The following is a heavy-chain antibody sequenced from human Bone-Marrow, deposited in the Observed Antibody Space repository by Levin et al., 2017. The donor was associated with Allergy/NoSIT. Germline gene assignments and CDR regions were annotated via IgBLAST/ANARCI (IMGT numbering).Heavy chain of an antibody. CDR1: GFTFSNAW. V-gene: IGHV3-15*01. J-gene: IGHJ6*02. CDR3: TTDQVGYCSGGRHYYYGMDV. Sequence: GESLKISCAASGFTFSNAWMSWVRQAPGKGLEWVGRIKSKTDGGTTDYAAPVKGRFTISRDDSKNTLYLQMNSLKTEDTAVYYCTTDQVGYCSGGRHYYYGMDVWGQGTTVTVSS. CDR2: IKSKTDGGTT. D-gene: IGHD2-15*01.